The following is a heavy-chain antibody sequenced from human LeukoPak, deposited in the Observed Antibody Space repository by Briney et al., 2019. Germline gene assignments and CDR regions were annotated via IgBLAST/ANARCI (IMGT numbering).Heavy chain of an antibody. Sequence: PSETLSLTCAVHGGSFSGYYWSWIRQPPGKGLEWIGEINHSGSTNYNPSLKSRVTISVDTSKNQFSLKLSSVTAADTAVYYCARGRSGSYYIYYFDYWGQGTLVTVSS. D-gene: IGHD1-26*01. CDR1: GGSFSGYY. CDR3: ARGRSGSYYIYYFDY. J-gene: IGHJ4*02. V-gene: IGHV4-34*01. CDR2: INHSGST.